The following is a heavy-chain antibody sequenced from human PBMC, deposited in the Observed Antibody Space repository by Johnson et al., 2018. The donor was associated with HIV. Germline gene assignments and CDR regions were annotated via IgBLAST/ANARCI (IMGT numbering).Heavy chain of an antibody. CDR2: ISYDGSNK. J-gene: IGHJ3*01. CDR1: RFTFSSYG. Sequence: MLLVESGGGVVQPGRSLRLSCAASRFTFSSYGMHWVRQAPGKGLEWVAVISYDGSNKYYADSVKGRFTISRDNSKNTLYLQMNSLRAEDTAVYYCARERSGTIAFDFWGQGTKVTVSS. CDR3: ARERSGTIAFDF. D-gene: IGHD1-7*01. V-gene: IGHV3-30*03.